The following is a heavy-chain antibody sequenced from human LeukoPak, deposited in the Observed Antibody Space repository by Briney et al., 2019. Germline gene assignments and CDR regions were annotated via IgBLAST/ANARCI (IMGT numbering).Heavy chain of an antibody. CDR2: INHSGST. CDR1: GGSFSGYY. Sequence: SETLSLTCAVYGGSFSGYYWSWIRQPPGKGLEWIGEINHSGSTNYNPSLKGRVTISVDTSKNQFSLKLSSVTAADTAVYYCARGFYGDLNWFDPWGQGTLVTVSS. CDR3: ARGFYGDLNWFDP. D-gene: IGHD4-17*01. J-gene: IGHJ5*02. V-gene: IGHV4-34*01.